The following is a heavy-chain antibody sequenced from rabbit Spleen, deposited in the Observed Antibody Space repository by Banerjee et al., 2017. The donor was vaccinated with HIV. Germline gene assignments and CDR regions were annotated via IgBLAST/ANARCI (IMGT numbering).Heavy chain of an antibody. CDR1: GFSFSSSDY. Sequence: QSLEESGGDLVKPGTSLTLTCTASGFSFSSSDYMCWVRQAPGKGLEWISCIDGGSSGFIYPATWATGRFTISKTSSTTVTLQMTRLTAADTATYFCARDTASSFSSYGMDLWGQGTLVTVS. CDR3: ARDTASSFSSYGMDL. J-gene: IGHJ6*01. V-gene: IGHV1S40*01. CDR2: IDGGSSGFI. D-gene: IGHD8-1*01.